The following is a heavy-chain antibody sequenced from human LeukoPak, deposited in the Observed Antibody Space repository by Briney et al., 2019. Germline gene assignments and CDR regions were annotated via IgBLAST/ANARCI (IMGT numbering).Heavy chain of an antibody. D-gene: IGHD2-2*02. Sequence: VSVKVSCKASGYTFTGYYMHWVRQAPGQGLEWMGWINPNSGGTNYAQKFQGRVTMTRDTSISTAYMELSRLRSDDTAVYYCARVTGFGVVVPAAIRGAYSYWGQGTLVTVSS. J-gene: IGHJ4*02. CDR1: GYTFTGYY. CDR2: INPNSGGT. V-gene: IGHV1-2*02. CDR3: ARVTGFGVVVPAAIRGAYSY.